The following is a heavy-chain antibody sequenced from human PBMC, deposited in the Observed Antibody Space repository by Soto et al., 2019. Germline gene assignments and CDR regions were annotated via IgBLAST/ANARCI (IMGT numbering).Heavy chain of an antibody. CDR3: ARAGQLLDYYYYYDMDV. J-gene: IGHJ6*03. CDR1: GGSSSSYY. Sequence: SETLSLTCTVSGGSSSSYYWSWIRQPPGKGLEWIGYIYYSGSTNYNPSLKSRVTISVDTSNNQFSLKLSSVTAADTAVYYCARAGQLLDYYYYYDMDVWGKGTTVTVSS. V-gene: IGHV4-59*01. D-gene: IGHD2-2*01. CDR2: IYYSGST.